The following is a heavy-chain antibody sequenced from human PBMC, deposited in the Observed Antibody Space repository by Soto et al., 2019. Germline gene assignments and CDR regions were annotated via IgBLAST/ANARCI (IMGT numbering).Heavy chain of an antibody. CDR1: GGSISGGGYY. CDR2: IYYSGST. V-gene: IGHV4-31*03. CDR3: AREGMDFWSGYPLGAFDI. Sequence: PSETLSLTCTVSGGSISGGGYYWSWIRQHPGKGLEWIGYIYYSGSTYYNPSLKSRVTISVDTSKNQFSLKLSSVTAADTAVYYCAREGMDFWSGYPLGAFDIWGQGTMVTVSS. J-gene: IGHJ3*02. D-gene: IGHD3-3*01.